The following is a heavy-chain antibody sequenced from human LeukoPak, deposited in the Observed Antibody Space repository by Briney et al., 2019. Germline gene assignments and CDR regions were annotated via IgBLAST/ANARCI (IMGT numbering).Heavy chain of an antibody. V-gene: IGHV3-30-3*01. CDR2: ISDDGTFT. Sequence: PGGSLRLSCAASGFTFSNAWMSWVRQAPGKGLEWVAVISDDGTFTLYGDSVRGRFTISRDSSKNTLSLQMNSLRPEDAAVYYCARDPYRDAPDYFDYWGQGTLVTVSS. CDR3: ARDPYRDAPDYFDY. D-gene: IGHD1-14*01. J-gene: IGHJ4*02. CDR1: GFTFSNAW.